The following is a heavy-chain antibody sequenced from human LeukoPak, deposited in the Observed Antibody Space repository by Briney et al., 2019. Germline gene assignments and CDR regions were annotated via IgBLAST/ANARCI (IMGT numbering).Heavy chain of an antibody. CDR3: ARRVATHYN. CDR2: VSGSGFFK. CDR1: GLPDSPYT. J-gene: IGHJ4*02. D-gene: IGHD5-12*01. V-gene: IGHV3-21*06. Sequence: KSGGSLRLSCTASGLPDSPYTMSWIRQVPGKGLVWVSSVSGSGFFKHYADSVKGLFTTSRDNDQSLFFLQMDSMRGDDSAIYYCARRVATHYNWGQGTLVTVSS.